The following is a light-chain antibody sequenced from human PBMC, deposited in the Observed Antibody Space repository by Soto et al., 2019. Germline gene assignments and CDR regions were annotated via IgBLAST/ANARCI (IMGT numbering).Light chain of an antibody. CDR3: CSYAGSYTYI. CDR1: YSDVGTFYF. J-gene: IGLJ1*01. Sequence: LTQPRSVSGSPGQSVTIYCTGSYSDVGTFYFVSWYQQYPGKGPKLIIYDVTERPSGVPDRFSGSKPGNTASLTISGLQAEDEADYYCCSYAGSYTYIFGSGTKVTLL. V-gene: IGLV2-11*01. CDR2: DVT.